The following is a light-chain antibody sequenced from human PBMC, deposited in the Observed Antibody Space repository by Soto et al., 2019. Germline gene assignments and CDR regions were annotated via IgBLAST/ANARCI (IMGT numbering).Light chain of an antibody. V-gene: IGLV1-47*01. Sequence: QSVVTQPPSASGTPGQRVTLSCSGSNSNIGNNDVCWYQQLPGTATKLLIYRNFQRRAGVPDRFSRSKSGTSASLAISELRDEDEADYYCAAWDNSRSGPVLGGGTKLPVL. CDR1: NSNIGNND. J-gene: IGLJ2*01. CDR2: RNF. CDR3: AAWDNSRSGPV.